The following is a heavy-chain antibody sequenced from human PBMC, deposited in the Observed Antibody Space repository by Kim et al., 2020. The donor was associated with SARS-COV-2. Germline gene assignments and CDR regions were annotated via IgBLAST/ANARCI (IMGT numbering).Heavy chain of an antibody. D-gene: IGHD6-19*01. V-gene: IGHV3-23*01. CDR3: AKDGAVAGTRFGKYFDY. Sequence: GGSLRLSCAASGFTFSSYAMSWVRQAPGKGLEWVSAISGSGGSTYYADSVKGRFTISRDNSKNTLYLQMNSLRAEDTAVYYCAKDGAVAGTRFGKYFDYWGQGTLVTVSS. CDR1: GFTFSSYA. J-gene: IGHJ4*02. CDR2: ISGSGGST.